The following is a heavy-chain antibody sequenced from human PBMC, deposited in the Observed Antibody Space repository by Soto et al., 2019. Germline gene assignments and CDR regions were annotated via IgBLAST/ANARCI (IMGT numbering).Heavy chain of an antibody. CDR2: IWFDGSEK. V-gene: IGHV3-33*01. J-gene: IGHJ5*02. CDR3: ARDFPGRRRAAAHWFGP. Sequence: QVQLVASGGGVVQPGRSLRLSCAASGFIFNEYGMHWLRQAPGKGLEWVAVIWFDGSEKHYAESVRGRFTISRDNSKNTLYVQMDTLRVEDTAVYFCARDFPGRRRAAAHWFGPWGQGALVTVSS. CDR1: GFIFNEYG. D-gene: IGHD6-13*01.